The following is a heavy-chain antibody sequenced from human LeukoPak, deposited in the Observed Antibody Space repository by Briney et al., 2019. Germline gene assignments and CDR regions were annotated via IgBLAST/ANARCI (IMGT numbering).Heavy chain of an antibody. CDR3: ARSFGGSWYYYYMDV. CDR1: GFTFDDYA. V-gene: IGHV3-9*01. J-gene: IGHJ6*03. D-gene: IGHD3-10*01. Sequence: GGSLRLSCAASGFTFDDYAMHWVRQAPGKGLEWVSGISWNSGSIGYADSVKGRFTISRDNAKNSLYLQMNSLRAEDTALYYCARSFGGSWYYYYMDVWGKGTTVTVSS. CDR2: ISWNSGSI.